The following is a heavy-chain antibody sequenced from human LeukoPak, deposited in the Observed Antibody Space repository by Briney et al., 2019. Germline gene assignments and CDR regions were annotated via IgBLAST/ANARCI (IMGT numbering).Heavy chain of an antibody. J-gene: IGHJ4*02. V-gene: IGHV4-59*12. D-gene: IGHD3-10*01. CDR3: AREDHYYGSGSYCSY. CDR1: GGSISSYY. CDR2: IYYSGST. Sequence: SETLSLTCTVSGGSISSYYWSWIRQPPGKGLEWIGYIYYSGSTNYNPSLKSRVTISVDTSKNQFSLKLSSVTAADTAVYYCAREDHYYGSGSYCSYWGQGTLVTVSS.